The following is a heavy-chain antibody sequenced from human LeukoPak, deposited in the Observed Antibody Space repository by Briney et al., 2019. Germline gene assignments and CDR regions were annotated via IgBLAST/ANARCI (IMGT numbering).Heavy chain of an antibody. CDR1: GYTFTSHY. CDR2: INPSGGST. J-gene: IGHJ4*02. Sequence: GASVKVSCKASGYTFTSHYIHWVRQAPGQGLEWMGIINPSGGSTSYAQKFQGRVTMTRDTSTSTVYMELSSLRSEDTAVYYCARGGMERGALGYWGQGTLVTVSS. V-gene: IGHV1-46*01. CDR3: ARGGMERGALGY. D-gene: IGHD3-10*01.